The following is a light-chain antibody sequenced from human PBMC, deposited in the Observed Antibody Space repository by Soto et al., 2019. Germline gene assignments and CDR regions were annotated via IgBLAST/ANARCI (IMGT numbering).Light chain of an antibody. CDR2: DAS. Sequence: DIQMTQSPSTLSASVGDTVSITCRASQSISGWMAWYQQKPGKVPKLLIFDASSLESGVPSRFGGSGSGTIFTLTISSLQPGDFATYYCQQYNSYPYTFGQGTKLEIK. J-gene: IGKJ2*01. CDR3: QQYNSYPYT. CDR1: QSISGW. V-gene: IGKV1-5*01.